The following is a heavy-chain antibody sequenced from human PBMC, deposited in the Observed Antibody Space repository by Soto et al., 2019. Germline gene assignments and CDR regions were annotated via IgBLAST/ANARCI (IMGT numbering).Heavy chain of an antibody. J-gene: IGHJ5*02. CDR3: ARGEAIGDDP. D-gene: IGHD3-10*01. V-gene: IGHV3-7*01. CDR2: IKQDGSEK. Sequence: EVQLVESGGGLAQPGGSLRLSCGASGLTFSRYWMTWVRQAPGKGLEWVANIKQDGSEKYYVDSVKGRFTISRDNAKKSLYLQMNNLRVEDTAVYYCARGEAIGDDPWGHGTLVTVSS. CDR1: GLTFSRYW.